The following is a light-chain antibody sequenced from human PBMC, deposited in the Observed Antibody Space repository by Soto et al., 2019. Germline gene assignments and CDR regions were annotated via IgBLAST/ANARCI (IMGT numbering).Light chain of an antibody. CDR3: QQWSSSPRT. V-gene: IGKV3-20*01. Sequence: EIVLTQSPGTLSLSPGERATLSCRASQSLTTSRLAWYQQKPGQAPKVLIYGGSNRATGIPYRFSGSGSGTDFTLTISRREPEDFAVYYCQQWSSSPRTFGQWTQLQI. CDR1: QSLTTSR. J-gene: IGKJ2*01. CDR2: GGS.